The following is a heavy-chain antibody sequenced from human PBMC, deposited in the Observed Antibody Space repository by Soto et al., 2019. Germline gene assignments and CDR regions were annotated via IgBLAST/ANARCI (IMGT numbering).Heavy chain of an antibody. CDR1: GGSISSSHW. D-gene: IGHD5-12*01. CDR2: IYHSGST. J-gene: IGHJ6*01. CDR3: AREDSGYDNYYYYGLDV. V-gene: IGHV4-4*02. Sequence: QVQLQESGPGLVKTSGTLSLTCAVSGGSISSSHWWTWVRQPPGMGLEWIGGIYHSGSTNYNPSLKTRVTISLDKSMNQFSLRLTSVTAADTAMYFCAREDSGYDNYYYYGLDVW.